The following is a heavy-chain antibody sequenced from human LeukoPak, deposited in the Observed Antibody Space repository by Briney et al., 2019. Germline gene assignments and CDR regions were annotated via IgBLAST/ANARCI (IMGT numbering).Heavy chain of an antibody. D-gene: IGHD6-13*01. Sequence: SVKVSCKASGGTFSSYAISWVRQAPGQGLEWMGRIIPILGIANYAQKFQGRATITADKSTSTAYMELSSLRSEGTAVYYCARGRSSSWRSVAAVLDYWGQGTLVTVSS. CDR2: IIPILGIA. J-gene: IGHJ4*02. CDR3: ARGRSSSWRSVAAVLDY. V-gene: IGHV1-69*04. CDR1: GGTFSSYA.